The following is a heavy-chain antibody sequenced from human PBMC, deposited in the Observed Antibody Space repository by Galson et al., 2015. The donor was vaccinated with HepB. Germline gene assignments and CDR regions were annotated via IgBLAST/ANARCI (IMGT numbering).Heavy chain of an antibody. CDR1: GGTFSSYA. J-gene: IGHJ6*02. V-gene: IGHV1-69*10. CDR2: IIPIFGIA. CDR3: ARDKVLRAARTNTYYYYGMDV. Sequence: SVKVSCKASGGTFSSYAISWVRQAPGQGLEWMGGIIPIFGIANYAQKFQGRVTITADKSTSTAYMELSSLRSEDTAVYYCARDKVLRAARTNTYYYYGMDVWGQGTTVTVSS. D-gene: IGHD6-6*01.